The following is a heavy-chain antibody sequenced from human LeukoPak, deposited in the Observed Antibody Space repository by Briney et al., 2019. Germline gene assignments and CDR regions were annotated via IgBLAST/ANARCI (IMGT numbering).Heavy chain of an antibody. Sequence: GGSLRLSCAASGFIFSSYALSWVRQAPGKGLEWVSTISGSGSTRHSADFVKGRFTISRDNSKNTLYLQMNSLRAEDTAVYYCAKDLGRYRNNFFDYWGQGNLVTVSS. D-gene: IGHD1-26*01. CDR2: ISGSGSTR. CDR1: GFIFSSYA. CDR3: AKDLGRYRNNFFDY. J-gene: IGHJ4*02. V-gene: IGHV3-23*01.